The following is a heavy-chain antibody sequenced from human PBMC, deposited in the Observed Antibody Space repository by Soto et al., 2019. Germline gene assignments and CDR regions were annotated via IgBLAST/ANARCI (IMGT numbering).Heavy chain of an antibody. J-gene: IGHJ4*02. CDR3: AKDRLSGSYHRVFDS. Sequence: EVQLLESGGGLAQPGGSLRLSCAASGFIFSNYGMSWVRQAPGKGLEWVSGFSGGDGSTYYADSVRGRFTVSRDNSRSTLYLQMTSRRADDTAIYYCAKDRLSGSYHRVFDSWGQGTLVTVSS. CDR2: FSGGDGST. D-gene: IGHD1-26*01. CDR1: GFIFSNYG. V-gene: IGHV3-23*01.